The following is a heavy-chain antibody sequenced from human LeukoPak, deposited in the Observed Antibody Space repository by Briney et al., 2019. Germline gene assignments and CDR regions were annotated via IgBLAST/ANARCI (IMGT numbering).Heavy chain of an antibody. J-gene: IGHJ4*02. V-gene: IGHV3-21*01. Sequence: PGGSLRLSCAASGFTFSSYSMNWVRQAPGKGLEWVSSISSSSSYIYYADSVKGRFTISRDNGKNSLYLQMNSLRAEDTAVYYCATDVRFEYSSFQDYWGQGTLVTVSS. CDR1: GFTFSSYS. CDR3: ATDVRFEYSSFQDY. D-gene: IGHD6-6*01. CDR2: ISSSSSYI.